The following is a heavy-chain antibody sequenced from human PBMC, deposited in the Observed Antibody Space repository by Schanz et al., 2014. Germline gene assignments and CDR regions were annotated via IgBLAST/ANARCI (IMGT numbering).Heavy chain of an antibody. D-gene: IGHD3-22*01. J-gene: IGHJ4*02. Sequence: EVQLVESGGGLVKPGGSLRLSCAASGFTFSSNHMSWVRQAPGKGLEWVSAISGSGGSTYYADSVKGRFTISRDNSKNTLYLQMNSLRAEDTAVYYCAKDPSHGDYDYYFDYWGQGTLVTVSS. V-gene: IGHV3-23*04. CDR2: ISGSGGST. CDR1: GFTFSSNH. CDR3: AKDPSHGDYDYYFDY.